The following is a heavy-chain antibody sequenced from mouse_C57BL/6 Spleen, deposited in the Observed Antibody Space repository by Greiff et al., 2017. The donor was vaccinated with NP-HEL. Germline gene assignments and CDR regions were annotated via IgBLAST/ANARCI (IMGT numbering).Heavy chain of an antibody. D-gene: IGHD1-1*01. CDR2: INPNNGGT. CDR1: GYTFTDYN. V-gene: IGHV1-22*01. CDR3: ASPRRYLYFDY. Sequence: EVQLQQSGPELVKPGASVKMSCKASGYTFTDYNMHWVKQSPGKSLEWIGYINPNNGGTSYNQKFKGKATLTVNKSSSTAYMELRSLTSEDAAVYYCASPRRYLYFDYWGQGTTLTVSS. J-gene: IGHJ2*01.